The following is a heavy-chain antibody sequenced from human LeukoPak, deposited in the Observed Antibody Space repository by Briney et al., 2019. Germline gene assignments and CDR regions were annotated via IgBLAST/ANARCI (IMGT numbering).Heavy chain of an antibody. CDR3: ARHNHPLSVRRGVSGPAYCGGDCRNWFDP. J-gene: IGHJ5*02. V-gene: IGHV4-39*01. D-gene: IGHD2-21*02. Sequence: SETLSLTCTVSGGSISSSSYYWGWIRQPPGKGLEWIGSIYYSGSTYYNPSLKSRVTISVDTSKNQFSLKLSSVTAADTAVYYCARHNHPLSVRRGVSGPAYCGGDCRNWFDPWGQGTLVTVSS. CDR1: GGSISSSSYY. CDR2: IYYSGST.